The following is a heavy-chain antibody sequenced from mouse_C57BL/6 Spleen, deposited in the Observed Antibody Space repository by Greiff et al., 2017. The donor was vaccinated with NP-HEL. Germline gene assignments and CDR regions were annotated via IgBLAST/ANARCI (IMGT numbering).Heavy chain of an antibody. Sequence: DVHLVESGPGMVKPSQSLSLTCTVTGYSITSGYDWHWIRHFPGNKLEWMGYISYSGSTNYNPSLKSRISITHDTSKNHFFLKLNSLTTEDTAPYYCARVGTTVVARYFDVWGTGTTVTVSS. CDR2: ISYSGST. CDR1: GYSITSGYD. D-gene: IGHD1-1*01. J-gene: IGHJ1*03. V-gene: IGHV3-1*01. CDR3: ARVGTTVVARYFDV.